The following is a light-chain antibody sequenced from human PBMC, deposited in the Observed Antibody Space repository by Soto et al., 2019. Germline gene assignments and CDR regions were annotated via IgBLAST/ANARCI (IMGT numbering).Light chain of an antibody. V-gene: IGKV3-20*01. CDR3: QQYGSSRT. J-gene: IGKJ1*01. CDR2: GTS. CDR1: QSAGNTY. Sequence: EIELTQSPGTLYLSPGERATLSCRASQSAGNTYLAWYQQKPGQAPRLLIYGTSSRATGIPDRFSGSGSGTEFTLTIDRVEPEDFAVYYCQQYGSSRTFGQGTKVELK.